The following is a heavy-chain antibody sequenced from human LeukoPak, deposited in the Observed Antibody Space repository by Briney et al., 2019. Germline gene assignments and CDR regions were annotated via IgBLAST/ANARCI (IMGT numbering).Heavy chain of an antibody. J-gene: IGHJ4*02. D-gene: IGHD2-21*01. V-gene: IGHV1-69*05. Sequence: SVKVSCKASGDPFGSYALSWVRQAPGQGLEWVGGIVPIFGKTTYAQKFQGRLAITTDESTSTTYMELSSLASADTAVYYCARGQEGIMWFFDNWGQGTLVTVSS. CDR3: ARGQEGIMWFFDN. CDR2: IVPIFGKT. CDR1: GDPFGSYA.